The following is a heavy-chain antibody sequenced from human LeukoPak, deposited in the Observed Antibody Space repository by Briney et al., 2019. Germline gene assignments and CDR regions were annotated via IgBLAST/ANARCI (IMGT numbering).Heavy chain of an antibody. J-gene: IGHJ6*03. Sequence: PGGSLRLSCAASGFTFSNYAMSWVRQAPGKGLEWVSAISGSGGSTYYADSVKGRFTISRDNSKNTPYLQMNSLRAEDTAVYYCAKDSIAARLVYYYYYMDVWGKGTTVTVSS. CDR2: ISGSGGST. CDR3: AKDSIAARLVYYYYYMDV. D-gene: IGHD6-6*01. CDR1: GFTFSNYA. V-gene: IGHV3-23*01.